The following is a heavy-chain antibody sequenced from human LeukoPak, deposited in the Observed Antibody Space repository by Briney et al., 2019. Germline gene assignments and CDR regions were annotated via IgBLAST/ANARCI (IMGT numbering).Heavy chain of an antibody. D-gene: IGHD1-14*01. V-gene: IGHV4-59*02. Sequence: SETLSLTCTVSGDSGSDYYWNWIRQPPGKGPEWIGYMHHSGSTNIHPSLRSRVTMSVDTSKNKFSLDLISVTSADTAVYYCARWNDGNHHFDCWGQGTLVTVSA. J-gene: IGHJ4*02. CDR2: MHHSGST. CDR3: ARWNDGNHHFDC. CDR1: GDSGSDYY.